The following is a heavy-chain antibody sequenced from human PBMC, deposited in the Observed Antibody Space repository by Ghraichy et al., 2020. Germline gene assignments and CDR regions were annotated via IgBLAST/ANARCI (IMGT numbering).Heavy chain of an antibody. CDR1: GFTFSSYA. CDR3: AKDYYDSSGYYFDY. D-gene: IGHD3-22*01. CDR2: ISGSGGST. Sequence: GGSLRLSCAASGFTFSSYAMSWVRQAPGKGLEWVSAISGSGGSTYYAESVKGRFTISRDNSKNTLYLQMNSLRAEDTAVYYCAKDYYDSSGYYFDYWGQGTLVTVSS. V-gene: IGHV3-23*01. J-gene: IGHJ4*02.